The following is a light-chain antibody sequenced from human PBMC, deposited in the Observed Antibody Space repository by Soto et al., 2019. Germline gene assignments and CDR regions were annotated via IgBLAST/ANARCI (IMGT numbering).Light chain of an antibody. Sequence: EIVLTQSPGTLSLSPGERATLSCRASQSVSTNYLAWYQRKPGQAPRLLIYGASSRATDIPDRFSGSGSGTDFTLTITRLKPEDFAVYYCQQYGISPPTFGQGTKVAIK. V-gene: IGKV3-20*01. CDR2: GAS. CDR1: QSVSTNY. CDR3: QQYGISPPT. J-gene: IGKJ1*01.